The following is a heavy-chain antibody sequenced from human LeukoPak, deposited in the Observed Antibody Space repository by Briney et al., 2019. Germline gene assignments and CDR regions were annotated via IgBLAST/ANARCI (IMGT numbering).Heavy chain of an antibody. CDR1: GGTFSIYA. J-gene: IGHJ4*02. CDR3: ARLFYYDSSGYYSLPFDY. V-gene: IGHV1-69*01. CDR2: IIPIFGTA. Sequence: AASVKVSCKASGGTFSIYAISWVRQAPGQGLEWMGGIIPIFGTANYAQKFQGRVTITADESTSTAYMELSSLRSEDTAVYYCARLFYYDSSGYYSLPFDYWGQGTLVTVSS. D-gene: IGHD3-22*01.